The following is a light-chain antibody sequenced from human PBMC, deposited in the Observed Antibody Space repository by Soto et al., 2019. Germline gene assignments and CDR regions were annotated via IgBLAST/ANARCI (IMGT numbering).Light chain of an antibody. J-gene: IGKJ4*01. CDR1: QSVSSN. Sequence: EIVMTQSPATLSVSPGERATLSCRASQSVSSNLAWYQQKPSQAPRLLIYGASTRATGIPARFSGSGSGTEFTLTISSLQSEDFAVYYCQQRRTFGGGTKVEIK. V-gene: IGKV3-15*01. CDR2: GAS. CDR3: QQRRT.